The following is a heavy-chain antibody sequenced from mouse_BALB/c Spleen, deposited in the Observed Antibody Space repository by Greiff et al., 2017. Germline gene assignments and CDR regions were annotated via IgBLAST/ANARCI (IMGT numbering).Heavy chain of an antibody. CDR3: ARDSTTVVAGDAMDY. J-gene: IGHJ4*01. V-gene: IGHV2-9*02. D-gene: IGHD1-1*01. Sequence: QVQLQQSGPGLVAPSQSLSITCTVSGFSLTSYGVHWVRQPPGKGLEWLGVIWAGGSTNYNSALMSRLSISKDNSKSQVFLKMNSLQTDDTAMYYCARDSTTVVAGDAMDYWGQGTSVTVSS. CDR1: GFSLTSYG. CDR2: IWAGGST.